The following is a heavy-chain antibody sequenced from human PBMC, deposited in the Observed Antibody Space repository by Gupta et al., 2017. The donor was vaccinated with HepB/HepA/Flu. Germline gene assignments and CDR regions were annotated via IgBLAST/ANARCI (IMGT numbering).Heavy chain of an antibody. V-gene: IGHV3-30-3*01. D-gene: IGHD3-3*01. CDR2: YDGSNK. J-gene: IGHJ4*02. Sequence: YDGSNKYYADSVKGRFTISRDNSKNTLYLQMNSLRAEDTAVYYCARGKPYHITIFGVATYYFDYWGQGTLVTVSS. CDR3: ARGKPYHITIFGVATYYFDY.